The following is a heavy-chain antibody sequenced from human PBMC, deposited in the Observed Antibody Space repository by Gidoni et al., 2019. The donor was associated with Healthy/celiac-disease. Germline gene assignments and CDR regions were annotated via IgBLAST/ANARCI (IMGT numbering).Heavy chain of an antibody. CDR1: GYTFTSYA. J-gene: IGHJ4*02. D-gene: IGHD3-22*01. V-gene: IGHV1-3*01. Sequence: QVKLVQSGAEVKKPGASGKVSCKASGYTFTSYAMHWVRQAPGQRLEWMGWINAGNGNTKYSQKFQGRVTITRDTSASTAYMELSSLRSEDTAVYYCASRYYDSSGYYYWGQGTLVTVSS. CDR3: ASRYYDSSGYYY. CDR2: INAGNGNT.